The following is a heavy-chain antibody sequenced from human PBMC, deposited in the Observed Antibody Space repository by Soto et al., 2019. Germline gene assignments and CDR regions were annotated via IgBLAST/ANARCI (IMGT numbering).Heavy chain of an antibody. CDR3: VKGYCSSSSCLTPHFYFYMDV. Sequence: EVQLVESGGGLVQPGRSLRLSCAASGFTFDDYTMHWVRQVPGKGLEWVSGITWNSGFITYADSLKGRFTISRDNAKNSLYMQMNSLRPEDTALYYCVKGYCSSSSCLTPHFYFYMDVWGRGTSVTVSS. V-gene: IGHV3-9*01. CDR1: GFTFDDYT. J-gene: IGHJ6*03. D-gene: IGHD2-15*01. CDR2: ITWNSGFI.